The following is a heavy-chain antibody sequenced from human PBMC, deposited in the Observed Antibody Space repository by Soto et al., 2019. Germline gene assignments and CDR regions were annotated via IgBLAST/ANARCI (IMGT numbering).Heavy chain of an antibody. J-gene: IGHJ4*02. CDR3: AKDTAARPPGYFDY. Sequence: EVQLVESGGGLVQPGRSLRLSCAASGFTFDDYAMHWVRQAPGKGLEWVSGISWNSGSIGYADSVKGRFTISRDNAKNSLYLQMNSLRAEDTALYYCAKDTAARPPGYFDYWGQGTLVTVSS. D-gene: IGHD6-6*01. CDR2: ISWNSGSI. V-gene: IGHV3-9*01. CDR1: GFTFDDYA.